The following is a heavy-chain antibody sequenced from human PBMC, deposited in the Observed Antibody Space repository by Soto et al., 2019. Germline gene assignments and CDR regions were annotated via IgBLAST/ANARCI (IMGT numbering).Heavy chain of an antibody. J-gene: IGHJ6*02. CDR1: GGSISSSNW. D-gene: IGHD3-10*01. V-gene: IGHV4-4*02. CDR2: IYHSGST. Sequence: KPSETLSLTCAVSGGSISSSNWWSWVRQPPGKGLEWIGEIYHSGSTNYNPSLKSRVTISVDKSKNQFSLKLSSVTAADTAVYYCASHDGTGYYGMDVWGQGTTVTVSS. CDR3: ASHDGTGYYGMDV.